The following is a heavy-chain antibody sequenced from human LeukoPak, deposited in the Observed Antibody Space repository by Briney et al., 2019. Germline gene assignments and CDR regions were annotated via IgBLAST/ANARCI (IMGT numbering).Heavy chain of an antibody. CDR3: ARRYYGSGTYNSYFFDY. CDR2: IYYSGTP. D-gene: IGHD3-10*01. J-gene: IGHJ4*02. CDR1: GGSISITNYY. V-gene: IGHV4-39*01. Sequence: SETLSLTCTVSGGSISITNYYWAWIRQPPGKGLEWIESIYYSGTPYYNPSFRSRVTISVDTSKNQFSLKLSSVTAADTAVYYCARRYYGSGTYNSYFFDYWGQGTQVTVSS.